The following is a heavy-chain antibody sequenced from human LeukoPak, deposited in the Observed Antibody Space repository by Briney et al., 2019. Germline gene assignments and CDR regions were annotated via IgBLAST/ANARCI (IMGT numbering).Heavy chain of an antibody. D-gene: IGHD1-26*01. J-gene: IGHJ4*02. CDR1: GGTFSSYA. CDR2: ISGSGGST. Sequence: SCKASGGTFSSYAMSWVRQAPGKGLEWVSAISGSGGSTYYADSVKGRFTISRDNSKNTLYLQMNSLRAEDTAVYYCAKNQESRGSSGFDYWGQGTLVTVSS. V-gene: IGHV3-23*01. CDR3: AKNQESRGSSGFDY.